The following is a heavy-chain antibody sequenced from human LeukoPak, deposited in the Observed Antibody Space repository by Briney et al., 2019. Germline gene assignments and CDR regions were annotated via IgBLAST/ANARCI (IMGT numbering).Heavy chain of an antibody. Sequence: PSETLSLTCAVYGGSFSGYYWSWIRQPPGKGLEWIGEINHSGSTNYNPSLKSRVTISVDTSKNQFSLKLSSVTAADTAVYYCARDTYYYDSSGHRRGFDPWGQGPLVTVSS. J-gene: IGHJ5*02. V-gene: IGHV4-34*01. CDR3: ARDTYYYDSSGHRRGFDP. CDR1: GGSFSGYY. D-gene: IGHD3-22*01. CDR2: INHSGST.